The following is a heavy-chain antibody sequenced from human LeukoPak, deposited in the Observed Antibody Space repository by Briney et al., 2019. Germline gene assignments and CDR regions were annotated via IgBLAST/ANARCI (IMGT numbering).Heavy chain of an antibody. Sequence: SETLSLTCAVYDESLNGYYWSWIRQPPGKGLEWIGEMNDSGRTTYNPSLESRATISAERSKNQFSLSLTSVTSADTAIYYCARHKIQRSLGGVPDWFDPWGQGTLVTVSS. CDR2: MNDSGRT. CDR1: DESLNGYY. J-gene: IGHJ5*02. D-gene: IGHD3-3*01. V-gene: IGHV4-34*01. CDR3: ARHKIQRSLGGVPDWFDP.